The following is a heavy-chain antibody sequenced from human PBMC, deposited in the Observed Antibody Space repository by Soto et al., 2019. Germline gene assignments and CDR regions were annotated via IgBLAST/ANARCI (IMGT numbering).Heavy chain of an antibody. CDR2: IFPSDSDT. CDR1: GYSFTTSW. J-gene: IGHJ5*02. D-gene: IGHD3-10*01. V-gene: IGHV5-51*01. CDR3: ARRPGSWFDP. Sequence: PGESLKISRQASGYSFTTSWIGWVRQMPGKGLEWMGIIFPSDSDTRYSPSFQGQVTISVDKSISTAYLQWSSLKASDTAMYYCARRPGSWFDPWGQGTLVTVSS.